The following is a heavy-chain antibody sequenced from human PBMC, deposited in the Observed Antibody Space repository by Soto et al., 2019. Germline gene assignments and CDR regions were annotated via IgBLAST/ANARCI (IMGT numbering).Heavy chain of an antibody. CDR2: MSDDGSKK. D-gene: IGHD3-16*01. Sequence: ESGGGVVQPGRSLRHSCAASGFSFSKYGMHWVRQAPGKGLEWVAEMSDDGSKKYYGDSVKGRFTISRDNSKNTLYLLMDSLRPEDTAMYYCAKELRETGGYYFDCWGQGTLVTVSS. J-gene: IGHJ4*02. CDR1: GFSFSKYG. CDR3: AKELRETGGYYFDC. V-gene: IGHV3-30*18.